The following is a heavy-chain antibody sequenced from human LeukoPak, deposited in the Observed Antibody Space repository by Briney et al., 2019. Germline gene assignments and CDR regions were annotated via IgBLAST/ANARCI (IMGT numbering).Heavy chain of an antibody. Sequence: PGGSLRLSCAASGFTFSSYSMNWVRQAPGKGLEWVSSISSSSSYIYYADSVKGRFTISRDNAKNSLYLQMNSLGAEDTAVYYCARDELGYCSSTSCPRNYGMDVWGKGTTVTVSS. CDR3: ARDELGYCSSTSCPRNYGMDV. V-gene: IGHV3-21*01. CDR2: ISSSSSYI. CDR1: GFTFSSYS. D-gene: IGHD2-2*03. J-gene: IGHJ6*04.